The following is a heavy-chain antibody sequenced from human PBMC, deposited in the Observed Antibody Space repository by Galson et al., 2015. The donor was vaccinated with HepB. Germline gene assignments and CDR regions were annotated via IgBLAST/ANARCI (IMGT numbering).Heavy chain of an antibody. CDR3: ARDISDYYDMTN. D-gene: IGHD3-22*01. J-gene: IGHJ4*02. V-gene: IGHV3-74*01. CDR1: EFTFSRYW. Sequence: SLRLSCAASEFTFSRYWMHWVRQAPGKGLVWVSRINGDGTITNYADSVKGRFTISRDNAKNTLYLQMNSLRAEDTAVYYCARDISDYYDMTNWGQGTLVTVSS. CDR2: INGDGTIT.